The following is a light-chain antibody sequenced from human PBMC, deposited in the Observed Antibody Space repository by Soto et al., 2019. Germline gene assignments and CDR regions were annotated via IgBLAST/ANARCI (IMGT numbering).Light chain of an antibody. Sequence: DIQMTQSPASLSASVGDRVTITCRASQNIKKSLNWYQETPGKAPKLLIYAASTLESGVPSRFSGSGSGTDFTLTIDSLQPEDFATYYCQQSYSSPITFGGGTKVQIK. CDR1: QNIKKS. J-gene: IGKJ4*01. V-gene: IGKV1-39*01. CDR2: AAS. CDR3: QQSYSSPIT.